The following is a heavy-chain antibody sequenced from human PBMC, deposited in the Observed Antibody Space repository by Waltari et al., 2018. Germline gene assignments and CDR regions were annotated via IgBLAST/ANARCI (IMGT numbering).Heavy chain of an antibody. D-gene: IGHD2-8*02. Sequence: EEQMLESGGGLVQPGGSLRLSCTGSGFSFSPFAMHWVRQVPGKGLEWVSTISSSGADTYYADSVKDRFTISRDNSAETFYLEMNNLRVGDTAMYYCAKSQRRPLVLYGLDVWGQGTAVTVSS. J-gene: IGHJ6*02. V-gene: IGHV3-23*01. CDR3: AKSQRRPLVLYGLDV. CDR2: ISSSGADT. CDR1: GFSFSPFA.